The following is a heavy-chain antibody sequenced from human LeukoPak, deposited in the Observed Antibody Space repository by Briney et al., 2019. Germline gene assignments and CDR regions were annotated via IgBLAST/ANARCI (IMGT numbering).Heavy chain of an antibody. CDR3: AIYGRLPRDARDI. J-gene: IGHJ3*02. CDR1: GFTFDDYA. V-gene: IGHV3-9*03. Sequence: PGGSLSLSCAASGFTFDDYAMHWVRQAPGKGLEWVSRISWNSGSIGYADSVKGRFTISRDNAKNSQYLHMNSLRAEDMGLYDCAIYGRLPRDARDIGARKTIVSVPS. CDR2: ISWNSGSI.